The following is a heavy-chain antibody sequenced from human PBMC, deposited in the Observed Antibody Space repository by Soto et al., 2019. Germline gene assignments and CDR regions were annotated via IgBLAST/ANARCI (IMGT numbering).Heavy chain of an antibody. CDR3: ARVPRGDSSSSGFYGMDV. CDR2: ISAYNGNT. Sequence: WASVKVSCKASGYTFTSYGISWVRQAPGQGLEWMGWISAYNGNTNYAQKLQGRVTMTTDTSTSTAYMELRSLRSDDTAVYYCARVPRGDSSSSGFYGMDVWGQGTTVTVSS. J-gene: IGHJ6*02. D-gene: IGHD6-6*01. CDR1: GYTFTSYG. V-gene: IGHV1-18*01.